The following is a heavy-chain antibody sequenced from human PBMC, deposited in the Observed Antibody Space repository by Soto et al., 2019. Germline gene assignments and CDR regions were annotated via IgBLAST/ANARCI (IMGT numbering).Heavy chain of an antibody. V-gene: IGHV3-15*07. CDR2: IKRKTDGGTT. Sequence: GGSLRLSCAASGFSFSNAWMNWVPPAPGKGLDWVGRIKRKTDGGTTDYAAPVKGRFTISRDDSKNTLYLQMNSLKTEDTAVYYCTTDPVTMIVVVPSSGWGQGT. CDR1: GFSFSNAW. J-gene: IGHJ4*02. D-gene: IGHD3-22*01. CDR3: TTDPVTMIVVVPSSG.